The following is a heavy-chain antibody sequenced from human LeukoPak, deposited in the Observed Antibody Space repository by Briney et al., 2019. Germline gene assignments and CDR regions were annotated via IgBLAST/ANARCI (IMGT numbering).Heavy chain of an antibody. CDR2: ISGSGGST. CDR1: GFTFSSYS. V-gene: IGHV3-23*01. D-gene: IGHD3-10*01. J-gene: IGHJ4*02. Sequence: GGSLRLSCAASGFTFSSYSMNWVRQAPGKGLEWVSAISGSGGSTYYADSVKGRFTISRDNSKNTLYLQMNSLRAEDTAVYYCAKDRQTNYYGSGSYIVWGQGTLVTVSS. CDR3: AKDRQTNYYGSGSYIV.